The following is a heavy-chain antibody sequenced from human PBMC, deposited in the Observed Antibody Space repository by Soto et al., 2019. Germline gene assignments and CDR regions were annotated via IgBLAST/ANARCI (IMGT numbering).Heavy chain of an antibody. V-gene: IGHV5-51*01. Sequence: GESLKISCKGSGYSFTSYWIGWVRRMPGKGLEWMGIIYPGDSDTRYSPSFQGQVTISADKSISTAYLQWSSLKASDTAMYYCAGGGVRGVITRTRDYYGMDVWGQGTTVTVS. CDR1: GYSFTSYW. CDR3: AGGGVRGVITRTRDYYGMDV. D-gene: IGHD3-10*01. J-gene: IGHJ6*02. CDR2: IYPGDSDT.